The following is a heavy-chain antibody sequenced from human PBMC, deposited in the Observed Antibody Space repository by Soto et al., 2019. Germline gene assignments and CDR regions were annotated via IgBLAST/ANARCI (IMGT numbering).Heavy chain of an antibody. J-gene: IGHJ3*02. V-gene: IGHV2-5*02. Sequence: SGPTLVKPTQTLTLTCTFSGFSLSTSGVVVGWIRQPPGKALEWLALIYWDDDKRYSPSLKSRLTITKDTSKNQVVLTMTNMDPVDTATYYCAHRGMIAALYDAFDIWGQGTMVTVSS. D-gene: IGHD6-13*01. CDR3: AHRGMIAALYDAFDI. CDR2: IYWDDDK. CDR1: GFSLSTSGVV.